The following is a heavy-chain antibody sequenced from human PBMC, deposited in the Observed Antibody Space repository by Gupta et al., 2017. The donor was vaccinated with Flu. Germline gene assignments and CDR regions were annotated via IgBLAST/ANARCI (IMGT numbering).Heavy chain of an antibody. Sequence: QVQLQQWGAGLLKPSETLSLTCAVYGGSFSGYYWSWIRQPPGKGLEWIGEINHSGSTNYNPSLKSRVTISVDTSKNQFSLKLSSVTAADTAVYYCARDPGRCSSTSCYPWGQGTLVTVSS. CDR2: INHSGST. J-gene: IGHJ5*02. CDR3: ARDPGRCSSTSCYP. V-gene: IGHV4-34*01. CDR1: GGSFSGYY. D-gene: IGHD2-2*01.